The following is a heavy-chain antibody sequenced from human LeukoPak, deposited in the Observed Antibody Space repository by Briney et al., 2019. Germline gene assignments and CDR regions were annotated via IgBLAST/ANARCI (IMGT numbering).Heavy chain of an antibody. CDR3: ARLLGVVAATLDY. CDR2: IYSSGST. D-gene: IGHD2-15*01. CDR1: GGSISSYY. V-gene: IGHV4-59*01. J-gene: IGHJ4*02. Sequence: PSETLSLTCTVSGGSISSYYWSWIRQPPGKGLEWIGYIYSSGSTNYNPSLKSRLTISVDASKNQFSLKLTSVTAADTAVYYCARLLGVVAATLDYWGQGTLVTVSS.